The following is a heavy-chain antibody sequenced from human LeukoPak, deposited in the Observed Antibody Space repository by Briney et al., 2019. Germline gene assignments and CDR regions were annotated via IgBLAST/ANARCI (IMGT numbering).Heavy chain of an antibody. CDR1: GFAFSDAA. CDR3: AKDIFRWTFDH. D-gene: IGHD2-21*01. CDR2: IGGDGIT. Sequence: GGSLRLSCVVSGFAFSDAAMCWVRQAPGAGLEWVSGIGGDGITRYTDSVQGRFTISKDIFKNTLYLQMHNLRADDTAVYYCAKDIFRWTFDHWGQGALVTVSS. J-gene: IGHJ4*02. V-gene: IGHV3-23*01.